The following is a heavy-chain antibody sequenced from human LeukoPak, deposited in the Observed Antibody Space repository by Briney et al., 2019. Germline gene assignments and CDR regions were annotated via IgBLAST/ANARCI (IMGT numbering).Heavy chain of an antibody. D-gene: IGHD6-13*01. CDR1: GFTFTNYA. Sequence: GGSLRLSCAASGFTFTNYAMSWVRQAPGKGLEWVSAISGSGSSTYYADSVKGRFTFSRDNSKNTLSLQMSSLRLDDTAVYYCAKGDSEGAAAGTGFDSWGQGTLVTVSS. J-gene: IGHJ4*02. CDR3: AKGDSEGAAAGTGFDS. V-gene: IGHV3-23*01. CDR2: ISGSGSST.